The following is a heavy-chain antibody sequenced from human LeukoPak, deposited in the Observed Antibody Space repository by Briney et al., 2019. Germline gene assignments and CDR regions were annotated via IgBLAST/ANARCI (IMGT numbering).Heavy chain of an antibody. V-gene: IGHV1-18*01. CDR2: ISAYNGNT. CDR1: GYTFTSYD. CDR3: ARDTMVRGVIYFDY. D-gene: IGHD3-10*01. Sequence: ASVKVSCKASGYTFTSYDINWVRQATGQGLEWMGWISAYNGNTNYAQKLQGRVTMTTHTSTSTAYMELRSLRSDDTAVYYCARDTMVRGVIYFDYWGQGTLVTVSS. J-gene: IGHJ4*02.